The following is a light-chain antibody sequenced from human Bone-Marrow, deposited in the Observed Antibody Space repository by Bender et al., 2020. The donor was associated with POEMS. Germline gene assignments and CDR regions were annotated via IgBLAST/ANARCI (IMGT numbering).Light chain of an antibody. Sequence: ARITCSGDALTKQYAHWYQQRPGQAPVVVIYKDTERPSGIPERFSGSSSGTTVTLTISGVQAEDEGDYYCQSGDISGTFVIFGGGTKLTVL. CDR2: KDT. CDR3: QSGDISGTFVI. CDR1: ALTKQY. J-gene: IGLJ2*01. V-gene: IGLV3-25*03.